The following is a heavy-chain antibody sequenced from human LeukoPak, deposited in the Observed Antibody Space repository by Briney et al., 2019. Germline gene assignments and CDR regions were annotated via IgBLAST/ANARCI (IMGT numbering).Heavy chain of an antibody. CDR3: AKDEVLRGYYFDY. V-gene: IGHV3-23*01. CDR1: GITLSNYG. Sequence: PGGPLRLSCAVSGITLSNYGMSWVRQAPGKGLEWVAGISDRGSRTNYADSVKGRFTISRDNSKNTLYLQMNSLRAEDTAVYYCAKDEVLRGYYFDYWGQGTLVTVSS. J-gene: IGHJ4*02. CDR2: ISDRGSRT. D-gene: IGHD2-15*01.